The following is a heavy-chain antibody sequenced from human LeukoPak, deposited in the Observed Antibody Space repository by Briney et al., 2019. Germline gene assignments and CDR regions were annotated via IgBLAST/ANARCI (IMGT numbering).Heavy chain of an antibody. V-gene: IGHV3-21*01. CDR2: ISSSSSYI. J-gene: IGHJ4*02. D-gene: IGHD6-13*01. CDR1: GFTFSSYS. Sequence: PGGSLRLSCAASGFTFSSYSMNWVRQAPGKGLEWVSSISSSSSYIYYADSVKGRFAISRDNAKNSPYLQMNSLRAEDTAVYYCARCRGSSWYFDYWGQGTLVTVSS. CDR3: ARCRGSSWYFDY.